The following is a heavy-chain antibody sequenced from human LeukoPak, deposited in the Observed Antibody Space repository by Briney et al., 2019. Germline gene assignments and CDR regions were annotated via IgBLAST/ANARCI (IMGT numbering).Heavy chain of an antibody. CDR3: ARSRGSGYDLGALDY. D-gene: IGHD5-12*01. V-gene: IGHV4-34*01. J-gene: IGHJ4*02. Sequence: SETLSLTCAVYGGSFSGYYWSWIRQPPGKGLEWIGEINHSGSTNYNPSLKSRVTISVDTSKNQFSLKLSSVTAADTAVYYCARSRGSGYDLGALDYWGQGTLVTVSS. CDR2: INHSGST. CDR1: GGSFSGYY.